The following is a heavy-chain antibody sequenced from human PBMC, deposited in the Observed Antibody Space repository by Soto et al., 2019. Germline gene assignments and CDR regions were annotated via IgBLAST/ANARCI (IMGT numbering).Heavy chain of an antibody. CDR1: GGSFSGYY. CDR3: ARGVNYRKFYYDY. J-gene: IGHJ4*02. CDR2: INHSGST. V-gene: IGHV4-34*01. Sequence: SETLSLTCAVYGGSFSGYYWSWIRQPPGKGLEWIGEINHSGSTNYNPSLKSRVTISVDTSKNQFSLKLSSVTAADTAVYYCARGVNYRKFYYDYWGQGTLVTVSS. D-gene: IGHD4-4*01.